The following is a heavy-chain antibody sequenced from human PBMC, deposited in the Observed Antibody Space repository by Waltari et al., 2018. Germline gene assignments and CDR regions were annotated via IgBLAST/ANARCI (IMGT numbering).Heavy chain of an antibody. D-gene: IGHD1-1*01. J-gene: IGHJ3*01. CDR2: INPNTGAA. CDR1: GYTFISYD. CDR3: ARGDNWNDRLDF. V-gene: IGHV1-8*01. Sequence: QVQLVQSGAEVKKPGASVRVSCKASGYTFISYDINWVRQAPGQGLEWMGLINPNTGAARVAQNFQDRVTMTRSTSETTAYMEISDPTSHDTAVYYCARGDNWNDRLDFWGQGTKVTVSS.